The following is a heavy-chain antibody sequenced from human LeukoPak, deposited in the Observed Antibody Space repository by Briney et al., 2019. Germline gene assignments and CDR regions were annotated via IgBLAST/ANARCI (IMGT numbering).Heavy chain of an antibody. D-gene: IGHD5-18*01. V-gene: IGHV4-39*07. CDR2: IYYSGST. CDR1: GGSISSSSYY. J-gene: IGHJ4*02. Sequence: PSETLSLTCTVSGGSISSSSYYWGWIRQTPGKGLEWIGSIYYSGSTYYNPSLKSRVTISVDTSKNQFSLKLSSVTAADTAVYYCARGLSSGYSYVPHWGQGTLVTVSS. CDR3: ARGLSSGYSYVPH.